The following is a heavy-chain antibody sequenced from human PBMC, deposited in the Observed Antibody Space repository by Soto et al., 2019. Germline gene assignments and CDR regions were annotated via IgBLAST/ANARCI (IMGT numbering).Heavy chain of an antibody. D-gene: IGHD6-13*01. CDR1: GYTFTSYG. CDR2: ISAYNGNT. CDR3: ARDRVGSSWSAYYYYYGMDV. J-gene: IGHJ6*02. V-gene: IGHV1-18*01. Sequence: ASVKVSFKASGYTFTSYGISWVRQAPGQGLEWMGWISAYNGNTNYAQKLQGRVTMTTDTSTSTAYMELRSLRSDDTAVYYCARDRVGSSWSAYYYYYGMDVWGQGTTVTVSS.